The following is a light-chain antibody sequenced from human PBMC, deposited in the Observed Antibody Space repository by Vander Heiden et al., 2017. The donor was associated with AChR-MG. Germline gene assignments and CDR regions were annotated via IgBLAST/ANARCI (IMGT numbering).Light chain of an antibody. V-gene: IGKV3-20*01. J-gene: IGKJ2*01. CDR1: QSVSSSY. CDR3: QQDCSSHT. CDR2: GAS. Sequence: EIVLTQSPGTLSLSPGERATLSCRASQSVSSSYLAWYQQKPGQAPRLLIYGASSRATGIQDRFSGSGSGTDCTLTISRLEPEDFAVYYCQQDCSSHTFGQGTKLEIK.